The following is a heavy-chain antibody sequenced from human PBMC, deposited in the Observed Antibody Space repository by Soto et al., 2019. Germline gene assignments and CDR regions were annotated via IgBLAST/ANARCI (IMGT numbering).Heavy chain of an antibody. CDR1: GGSISSGDYY. CDR2: IYYSGST. Sequence: TLSLTCTVSGGSISSGDYYWSWIRQPPGKGLEWIGYIYYSGSTYYNPSLKSRVTISVDTSKNQFSLKLSSVTAADTAVYYCARDSPLLGAAAGLSLFDYYYYGMDVWGQGTTVTVSS. CDR3: ARDSPLLGAAAGLSLFDYYYYGMDV. J-gene: IGHJ6*02. D-gene: IGHD6-13*01. V-gene: IGHV4-30-4*01.